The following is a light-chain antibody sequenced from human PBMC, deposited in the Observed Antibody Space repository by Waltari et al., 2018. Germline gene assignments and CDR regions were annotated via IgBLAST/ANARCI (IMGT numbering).Light chain of an antibody. Sequence: DIVLTQSPATLSLSPGERATLSCRASQSIHNYLAWYQQKPGQAPRLLIYDTSNRATGISARFSGSGFGTDFTLTISSLEPEDFAGYYCQQRRNWPLTFGGGTKVEIK. CDR3: QQRRNWPLT. V-gene: IGKV3-11*01. J-gene: IGKJ4*01. CDR2: DTS. CDR1: QSIHNY.